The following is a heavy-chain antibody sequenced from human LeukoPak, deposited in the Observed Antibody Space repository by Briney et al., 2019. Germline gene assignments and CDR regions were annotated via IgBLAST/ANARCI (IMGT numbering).Heavy chain of an antibody. CDR1: GFTFSSYA. J-gene: IGHJ4*02. CDR3: ATRYDSSGYYPRQTDY. D-gene: IGHD3-22*01. CDR2: ISGSGGST. V-gene: IGHV3-23*01. Sequence: GGSLRLSCAASGFTFSSYAMSWVRQAPGKGLEWVSAISGSGGSTYYADSVKGRFTISRDNSKNTLYLQMNSLRAEDTAVYYCATRYDSSGYYPRQTDYWGQGTLVTVSS.